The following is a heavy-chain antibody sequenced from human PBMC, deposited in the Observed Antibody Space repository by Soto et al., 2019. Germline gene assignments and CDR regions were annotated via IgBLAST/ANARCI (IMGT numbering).Heavy chain of an antibody. CDR3: ARTSGCPNDAFDI. Sequence: TLSLTCTVSGGSISSNYWTWIRQPPGKALEWLALIDWDDDKYYSTSLKTRLTISKDTSKNQVVLTMTNMDPVDTATYYCARTSGCPNDAFDIWGQGTMVTVSS. J-gene: IGHJ3*02. CDR1: GGSISSNYW. CDR2: IDWDDDK. V-gene: IGHV2-70*18. D-gene: IGHD6-19*01.